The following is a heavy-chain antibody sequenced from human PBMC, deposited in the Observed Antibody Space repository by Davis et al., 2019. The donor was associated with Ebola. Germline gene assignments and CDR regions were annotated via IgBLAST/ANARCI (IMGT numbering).Heavy chain of an antibody. J-gene: IGHJ5*02. CDR1: GFTFRSYG. V-gene: IGHV3-30*18. Sequence: PGGSLRLSCAASGFTFRSYGMHWVRQAPGKGLKWVAVISYDGSNKYYVDSVKGRFTISRDNSKNMLYLQMSSLRAEDTAVYYCAKEAHIVGFDPWGRGTLVTVSS. CDR3: AKEAHIVGFDP. D-gene: IGHD2-21*01. CDR2: ISYDGSNK.